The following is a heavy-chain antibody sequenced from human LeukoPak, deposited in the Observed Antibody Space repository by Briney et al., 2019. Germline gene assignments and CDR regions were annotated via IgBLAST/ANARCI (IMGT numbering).Heavy chain of an antibody. CDR1: GFTFSSYE. V-gene: IGHV3-48*03. D-gene: IGHD3-22*01. CDR3: ARDDSSGYFDY. Sequence: GGSLRLSCAASGFTFSSYEMNWVRQAPGKGLEWVSYISSSGSTIYYADSVKGRSTISRDNAKNSLYLQMNSLRAEDTAVYYCARDDSSGYFDYWGQGTLVTVSS. J-gene: IGHJ4*02. CDR2: ISSSGSTI.